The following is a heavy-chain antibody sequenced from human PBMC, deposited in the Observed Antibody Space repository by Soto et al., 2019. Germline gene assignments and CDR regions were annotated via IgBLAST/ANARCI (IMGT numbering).Heavy chain of an antibody. D-gene: IGHD4-17*01. J-gene: IGHJ2*01. CDR2: ISSSSSYI. CDR3: ASSPPGDYLDYWYFDL. V-gene: IGHV3-21*01. Sequence: PGGSLRLSCAASGFTFSSYSMNWVRQAPGKGLEWVSSISSSSSYIYYADSVKGRFTISRDNAKNSLYLQMNSLRAEDTAVYYCASSPPGDYLDYWYFDLWGRGTLVTVSS. CDR1: GFTFSSYS.